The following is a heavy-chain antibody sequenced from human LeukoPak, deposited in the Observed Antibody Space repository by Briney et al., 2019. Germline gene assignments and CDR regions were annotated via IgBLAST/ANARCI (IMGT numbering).Heavy chain of an antibody. CDR1: GFTFSSYG. J-gene: IGHJ4*02. CDR2: IWYDGSNK. V-gene: IGHV3-33*01. D-gene: IGHD3-22*01. Sequence: GGSLRLSCAASGFTFSSYGMHWGRQAPGKGLEWVAVIWYDGSNKYYADSVKGRFTISRDNSKNTLYLQMNSLRAEDTAVYYCARDPTPYYYDSSGYYLGYWGQGTLVTVSS. CDR3: ARDPTPYYYDSSGYYLGY.